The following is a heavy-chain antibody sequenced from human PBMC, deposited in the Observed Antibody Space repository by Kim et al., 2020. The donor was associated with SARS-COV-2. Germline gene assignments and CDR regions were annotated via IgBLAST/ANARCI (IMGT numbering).Heavy chain of an antibody. CDR2: IYYSGST. Sequence: SETLSLTCTVSGGSITSYYWSWIRQPPGKGLEWIGYIYYSGSTNYNPSLKSRITISVDTSKNQFSLKLSSVTAADTAVYYCAREGYDTLTGYYNAWFDPWGQGTLVTVSS. CDR3: AREGYDTLTGYYNAWFDP. J-gene: IGHJ5*02. V-gene: IGHV4-59*01. CDR1: GGSITSYY. D-gene: IGHD3-9*01.